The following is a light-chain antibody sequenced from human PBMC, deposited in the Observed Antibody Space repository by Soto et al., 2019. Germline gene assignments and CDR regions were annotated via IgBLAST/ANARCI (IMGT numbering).Light chain of an antibody. CDR1: SSNIGSNA. V-gene: IGLV1-44*01. Sequence: QSVLTQSPSASGTPGQKMTISCSGSSSNIGSNAVYWYQQVPGSAPRLLMHSNDQRPSGVPDRFSGSRSGTSASLAITGLQAEDEADYYCQSYDSSLSGAVFGGGTKLTVL. J-gene: IGLJ2*01. CDR3: QSYDSSLSGAV. CDR2: SND.